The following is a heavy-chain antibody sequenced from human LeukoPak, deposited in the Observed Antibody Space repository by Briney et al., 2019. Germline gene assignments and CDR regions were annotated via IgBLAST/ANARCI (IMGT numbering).Heavy chain of an antibody. CDR2: IYYSGST. J-gene: IGHJ6*03. D-gene: IGHD2-15*01. Sequence: PSETLSLTCAVYGGTFSGYYWGWIRQPPGKGLEWIGSIYYSGSTYYNPSLKSRVTISVDTSKNQFSLKLSSVTAADTAVYYCAATLRLGYCSGGSCPGAFYYMDVWGKGTTVTVSS. CDR3: AATLRLGYCSGGSCPGAFYYMDV. CDR1: GGTFSGYY. V-gene: IGHV4-34*08.